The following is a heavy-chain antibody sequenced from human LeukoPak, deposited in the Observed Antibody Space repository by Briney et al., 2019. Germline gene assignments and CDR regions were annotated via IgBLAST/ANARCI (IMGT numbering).Heavy chain of an antibody. CDR2: INPNSGVT. CDR3: ARLTGDRNWFDP. J-gene: IGHJ5*02. CDR1: GYTFTGYY. Sequence: ASVKVSCKASGYTFTGYYLHWVRQAPGQGLEWMGWINPNSGVTNYAQKFQGRVTMTRDTSISTAYMELSRLRSDDTAVYYCARLTGDRNWFDPWGQGTLVTVSS. D-gene: IGHD7-27*01. V-gene: IGHV1-2*02.